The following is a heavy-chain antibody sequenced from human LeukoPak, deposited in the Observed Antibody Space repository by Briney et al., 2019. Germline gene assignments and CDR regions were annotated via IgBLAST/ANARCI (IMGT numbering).Heavy chain of an antibody. V-gene: IGHV3-7*01. D-gene: IGHD2-8*01. Sequence: GGSLTLSCAASEFRFSDHWMSWVRQAPGKGLEWVANIKQDGSGKHYVDSVEGRFAISRDNVKNSVYLEMNRLRAEDTAVYYCARDWTYCRNDIYYRSGLDYWGQGTLVTVSS. CDR2: IKQDGSGK. CDR3: ARDWTYCRNDIYYRSGLDY. CDR1: EFRFSDHW. J-gene: IGHJ4*02.